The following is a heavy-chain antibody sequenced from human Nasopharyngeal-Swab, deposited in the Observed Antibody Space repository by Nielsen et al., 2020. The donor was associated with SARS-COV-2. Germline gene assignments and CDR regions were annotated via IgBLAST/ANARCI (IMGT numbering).Heavy chain of an antibody. D-gene: IGHD1-1*01. CDR2: IGAGGNT. J-gene: IGHJ4*02. CDR1: GFTFSSSA. Sequence: GESLKISCAASGFTFSSSAISWVRQAPGMGLEWVSVIGAGGNTIYADSVKGRFTISRDNSENTLYLQMNSLRPEDTAVYYCATERNAFDSWGQGTLVTVSS. CDR3: ATERNAFDS. V-gene: IGHV3-23*01.